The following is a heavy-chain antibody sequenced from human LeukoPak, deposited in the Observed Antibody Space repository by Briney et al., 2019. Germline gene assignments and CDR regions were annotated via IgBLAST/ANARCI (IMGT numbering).Heavy chain of an antibody. CDR2: ISSSSYI. CDR1: GFTFSSYS. V-gene: IGHV3-21*01. Sequence: PGGSLRLSCAASGFTFSSYSMNWVRQAPGKGLEWVSSISSSSYIYYADSVKGRFTISRDNAKNSLYLQMNSLRAEDTAVYYCARADSGYDSSYFDYWGQGTLVTVSS. CDR3: ARADSGYDSSYFDY. D-gene: IGHD5-12*01. J-gene: IGHJ4*02.